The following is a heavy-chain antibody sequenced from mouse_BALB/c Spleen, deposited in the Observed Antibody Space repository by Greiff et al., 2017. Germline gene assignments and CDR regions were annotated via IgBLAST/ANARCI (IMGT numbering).Heavy chain of an antibody. CDR1: RFTFTDYY. Sequence: EVHLVESGGGLVQPGGSLRLSCATSRFTFTDYYMSWVRQPPGKALEWLGFIRNKANGYTTEYSASVKGRFTISRDNSQSILYLQMNTLRAEDSATYYCARDLAYWGQGTLVTVSA. J-gene: IGHJ3*01. CDR3: ARDLAY. CDR2: IRNKANGYTT. V-gene: IGHV7-3*02.